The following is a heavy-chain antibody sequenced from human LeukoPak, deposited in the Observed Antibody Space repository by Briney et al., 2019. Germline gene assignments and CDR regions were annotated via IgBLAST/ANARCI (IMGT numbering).Heavy chain of an antibody. CDR2: ISYDGSNK. D-gene: IGHD3-10*01. V-gene: IGHV3-30*04. J-gene: IGHJ4*02. Sequence: GGSLRLSCAASGFTFSSYAMHWVRQAPGKGLEWVAVISYDGSNKYYADSVKGRFTISRDNSKNTLYLQMNSLRAEDTAVYYCARGSGSYHDYWGRGTLVTVSS. CDR1: GFTFSSYA. CDR3: ARGSGSYHDY.